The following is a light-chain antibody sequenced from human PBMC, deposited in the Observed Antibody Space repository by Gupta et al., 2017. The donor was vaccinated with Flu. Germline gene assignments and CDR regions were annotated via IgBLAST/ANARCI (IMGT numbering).Light chain of an antibody. J-gene: IGKJ4*01. Sequence: IVLTQSPATLSLSPGERATLSCRASQCVSIFLAWYQVKPGQAPRLLIYDASNRANGIPARFSGSGSGTDFTLTISSLEPEDFAVYYCQHRRDWPITFGGGTRVELK. CDR2: DAS. CDR1: QCVSIF. CDR3: QHRRDWPIT. V-gene: IGKV3-11*01.